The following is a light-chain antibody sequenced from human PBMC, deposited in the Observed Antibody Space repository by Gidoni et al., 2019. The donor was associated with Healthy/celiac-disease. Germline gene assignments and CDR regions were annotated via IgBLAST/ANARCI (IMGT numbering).Light chain of an antibody. CDR3: QQSYSTPPT. Sequence: IQMTQSPSSLSASVGDRVTITCRASQSISSYLNWYQQKPGKAPKLLIYAASSLQSGVPSRFSGSGSGTDFTLTISSLQPEDFANYYCQQSYSTPPTFGGGTKVEIK. V-gene: IGKV1-39*01. CDR1: QSISSY. CDR2: AAS. J-gene: IGKJ4*01.